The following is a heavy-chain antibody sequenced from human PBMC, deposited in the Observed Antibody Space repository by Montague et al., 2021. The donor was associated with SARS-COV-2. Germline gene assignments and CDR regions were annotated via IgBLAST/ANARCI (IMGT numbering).Heavy chain of an antibody. CDR3: ARGGLAGGNYDIWSFSYTSPLDY. CDR1: GGTFSAHS. CDR2: INHRGST. J-gene: IGHJ4*02. Sequence: SETLSLTCAVYGGTFSAHSWSWVRQSPEKGLEWIGEINHRGSTTYMSSLKSRVTMSVDTSKNQFSLKLSSVTAADTAIYYCARGGLAGGNYDIWSFSYTSPLDYWGQGTLVTVSS. D-gene: IGHD3-3*01. V-gene: IGHV4-34*01.